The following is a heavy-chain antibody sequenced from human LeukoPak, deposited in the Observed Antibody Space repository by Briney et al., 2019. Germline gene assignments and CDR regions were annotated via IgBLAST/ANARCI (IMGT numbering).Heavy chain of an antibody. J-gene: IGHJ5*02. CDR1: GGSISSGDYY. CDR2: INHSGST. D-gene: IGHD2-15*01. Sequence: PSETLSLTCTVSGGSISSGDYYWSWIRQPPGKGLEWIGEINHSGSTNYNPSLKSRVTISVDTSKNQFSLKLSSVTAADTAVYYCARVRVYCSGGSCYSNWFDPWGQGTLVTVSS. CDR3: ARVRVYCSGGSCYSNWFDP. V-gene: IGHV4-39*07.